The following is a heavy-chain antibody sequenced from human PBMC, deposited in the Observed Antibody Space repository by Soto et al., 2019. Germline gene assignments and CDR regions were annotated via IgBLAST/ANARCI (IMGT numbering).Heavy chain of an antibody. CDR3: AKDRQPDGRWPFDH. CDR1: GFTLTTYT. V-gene: IGHV3-23*01. Sequence: EVLLLESGGGLVQSGGSLKLTVAASGFTLTTYTMSWVRKAPGGGREWVSGIIQSGETFYADSGKGRFTISRDNSNNMLYLQIHSLRVDDTAVYYCAKDRQPDGRWPFDHWGQGTLVTVSS. D-gene: IGHD2-2*01. CDR2: IIQSGET. J-gene: IGHJ4*02.